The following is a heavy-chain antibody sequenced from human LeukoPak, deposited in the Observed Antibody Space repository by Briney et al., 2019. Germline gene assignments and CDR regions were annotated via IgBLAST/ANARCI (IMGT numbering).Heavy chain of an antibody. CDR3: ARNNWGIDY. V-gene: IGHV3-74*01. J-gene: IGHJ4*02. CDR1: GFTFGNHW. CDR2: INNDGSDT. Sequence: PGGSLRLSCAASGFTFGNHWMHWVCQAPGKGLVWVARINNDGSDTSHADSVEGRFTISRDNAKDTLYLQMNSLRVEDTAVYYCARNNWGIDYWGQGTLVAVSS. D-gene: IGHD7-27*01.